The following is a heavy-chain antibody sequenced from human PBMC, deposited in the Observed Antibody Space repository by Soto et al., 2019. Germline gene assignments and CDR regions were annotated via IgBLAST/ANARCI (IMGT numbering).Heavy chain of an antibody. V-gene: IGHV6-1*01. Sequence: PSPTLSLTCAISGAGVSSDSAAWNWIRQSPSRGLEWLGRTYYRSKWYNDYAVSVKSRITINPDTSKNQFSLQLNSVTPEDTAVYYCAREERPGEAAAALDYWGQGTLVTSPQ. CDR2: TYYRSKWYN. D-gene: IGHD6-13*01. CDR1: GAGVSSDSAA. CDR3: AREERPGEAAAALDY. J-gene: IGHJ4*02.